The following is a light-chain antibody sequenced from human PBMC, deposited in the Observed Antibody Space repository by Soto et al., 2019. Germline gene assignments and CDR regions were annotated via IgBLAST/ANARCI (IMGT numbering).Light chain of an antibody. J-gene: IGKJ5*01. Sequence: EIVLTQSPGTLSLSPGERATLSCRASHTISSSYLAWYQQKPGQAPRLLMYDAYNRATGIPPRFSGSGSGTDFTLTISSLEPEDSAVYYCQQRHMWPITFGQGTRLEIK. CDR2: DAY. V-gene: IGKV3D-20*02. CDR1: HTISSSY. CDR3: QQRHMWPIT.